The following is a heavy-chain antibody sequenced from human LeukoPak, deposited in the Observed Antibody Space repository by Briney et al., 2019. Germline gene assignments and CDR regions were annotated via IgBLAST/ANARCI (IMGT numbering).Heavy chain of an antibody. CDR1: GFTFGDYA. V-gene: IGHV3-23*01. CDR2: ISGSSDNI. CDR3: AKGEGPSSDAFDM. Sequence: GGSLRLSCTASGFTFGDYAMSWVRQAPGKGLEWVSGISGSSDNIYYADSVKGRFTISRDNSKNTLYLQMNSLRAEDTALYYCAKGEGPSSDAFDMWGQGTMVTVSS. J-gene: IGHJ3*02.